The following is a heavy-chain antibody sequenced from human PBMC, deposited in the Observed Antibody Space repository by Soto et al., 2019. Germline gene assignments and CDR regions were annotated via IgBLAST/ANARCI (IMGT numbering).Heavy chain of an antibody. CDR1: GYTFTSYA. CDR3: ARNYYGSGGSGMDV. Sequence: QVQLVQSGAEVKKPGASVKVSCKASGYTFTSYAMHWVRQAPGQRLEWMGWINAGNGNTKYSQKFQGRVTITRDTSASTAYMELSSLRSEDTAGYYCARNYYGSGGSGMDVWGQGTTVTVSS. V-gene: IGHV1-3*01. D-gene: IGHD3-10*01. CDR2: INAGNGNT. J-gene: IGHJ6*02.